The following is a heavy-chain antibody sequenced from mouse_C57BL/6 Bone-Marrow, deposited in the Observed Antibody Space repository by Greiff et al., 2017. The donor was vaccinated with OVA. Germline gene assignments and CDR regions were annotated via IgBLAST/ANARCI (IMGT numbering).Heavy chain of an antibody. D-gene: IGHD1-1*01. CDR1: GFTFSDYY. V-gene: IGHV5-12*01. J-gene: IGHJ1*03. Sequence: EVQGVESGGGLVQPGGSLKLSCAASGFTFSDYYMYWVRQTPEKRLEWVAYISNGGGSTYYPDTVKGRFTISRDNAKNTLYLQMSRLKSEDTAMYYCARRGVEWYFDVWGTGTTVTVSS. CDR3: ARRGVEWYFDV. CDR2: ISNGGGST.